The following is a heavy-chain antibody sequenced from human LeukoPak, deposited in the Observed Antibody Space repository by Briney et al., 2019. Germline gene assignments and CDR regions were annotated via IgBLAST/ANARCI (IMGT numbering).Heavy chain of an antibody. CDR3: AKDKYYYGSGRNDAFDI. CDR1: GFTFSSYA. J-gene: IGHJ3*02. D-gene: IGHD3-10*01. CDR2: ISGGGSST. Sequence: GGSLRLSCAASGFTFSSYAMTWVRQAPGKGLEWVSTISGGGSSTYYADSVKGRFTISRDNPKKRLHLQMNSLRAEDTAVYYCAKDKYYYGSGRNDAFDIWGQGTMVIVSS. V-gene: IGHV3-23*01.